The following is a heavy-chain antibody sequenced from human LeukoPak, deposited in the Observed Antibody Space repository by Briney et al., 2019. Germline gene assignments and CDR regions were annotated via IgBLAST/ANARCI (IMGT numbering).Heavy chain of an antibody. J-gene: IGHJ4*02. CDR1: GGSFSGYY. Sequence: PSETLSLTCAVYGGSFSGYYWSWIRQSPGKGLQWIGEINHRGGTNYNPSLKSRVTISVDTSKNQLSLKLNSVTAADTAVYYCVREIIAARGSFDYWGQGTLVTVSS. CDR2: INHRGGT. CDR3: VREIIAARGSFDY. V-gene: IGHV4-34*01. D-gene: IGHD3-16*01.